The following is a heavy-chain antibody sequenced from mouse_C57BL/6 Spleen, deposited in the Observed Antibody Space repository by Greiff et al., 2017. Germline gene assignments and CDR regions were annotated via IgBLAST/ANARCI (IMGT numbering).Heavy chain of an antibody. CDR1: GFSFNTYA. D-gene: IGHD3-1*01. CDR3: VRGYYMDY. J-gene: IGHJ4*01. V-gene: IGHV10-1*01. Sequence: DAGGGLVQPKGSLTLSCAASGFSFNTYAMNWVRQAPGKGLEWVARIRSKSNNYATYYADSVKDRFTISRDDSESMLYLQMNNLKTEDTAMYYCVRGYYMDYWGQGTSVTVSS. CDR2: IRSKSNNYAT.